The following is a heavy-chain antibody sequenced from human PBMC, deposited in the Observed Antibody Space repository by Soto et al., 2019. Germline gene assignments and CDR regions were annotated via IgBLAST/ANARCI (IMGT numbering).Heavy chain of an antibody. D-gene: IGHD2-21*01. CDR3: ARDGAGAYGLGWFDP. CDR1: GDSISRGDYY. V-gene: IGHV4-31*03. J-gene: IGHJ5*02. CDR2: IYHSGST. Sequence: QVQLQESGPGLVKPSQTLSLTCTVSGDSISRGDYYWNWLRQHPRKGLEWIGYIYHSGSTIYNPSLKSRVTISVDTSKNRLSLELSNVTAADTAVYYCARDGAGAYGLGWFDPWGQGILVTVSS.